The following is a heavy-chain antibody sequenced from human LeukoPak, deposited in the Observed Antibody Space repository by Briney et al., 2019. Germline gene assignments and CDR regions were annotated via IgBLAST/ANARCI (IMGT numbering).Heavy chain of an antibody. CDR2: IYSGGST. CDR1: GFTVSSNY. J-gene: IGHJ4*02. Sequence: PGGSLRLSCAASGFTVSSNYMSWVRQAPGKGLEWVSVIYSGGSTYYADSVKGRFTISRDNSKNTLYLQMNSLRAEDTAVYYCAREAAYYDSSGYYLYYFDYWGQGTLVTVSS. D-gene: IGHD3-22*01. V-gene: IGHV3-66*01. CDR3: AREAAYYDSSGYYLYYFDY.